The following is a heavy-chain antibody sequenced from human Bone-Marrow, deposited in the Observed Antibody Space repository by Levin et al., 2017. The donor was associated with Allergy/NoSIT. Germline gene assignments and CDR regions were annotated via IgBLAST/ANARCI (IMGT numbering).Heavy chain of an antibody. J-gene: IGHJ4*02. Sequence: PSETLSLTCAVSGGSLTNGDYYWSWIRQSPGQGLDWIGYIYYSGSTYYNPSLKSRVLISIDTSENQFSLKLKSVTAADTAVYFWARAAYYEFAWGSFRFFDHWGQGSLVTVSS. CDR1: GGSLTNGDYY. CDR3: ARAAYYEFAWGSFRFFDH. V-gene: IGHV4-30-4*01. D-gene: IGHD3-16*02. CDR2: IYYSGST.